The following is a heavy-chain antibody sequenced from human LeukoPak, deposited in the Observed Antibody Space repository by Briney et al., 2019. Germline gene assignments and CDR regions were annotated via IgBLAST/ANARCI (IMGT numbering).Heavy chain of an antibody. J-gene: IGHJ4*02. D-gene: IGHD6-19*01. Sequence: HGESLKISCKGSGYSFTSYWIGWVRQMPGKGLEWMGIIYPGDSETRYSASFQGQVTISADKSISSAYLQWSSLKASDTAIYYCARHQSSGWSDYWGQGTLVTVSS. CDR3: ARHQSSGWSDY. CDR2: IYPGDSET. V-gene: IGHV5-51*01. CDR1: GYSFTSYW.